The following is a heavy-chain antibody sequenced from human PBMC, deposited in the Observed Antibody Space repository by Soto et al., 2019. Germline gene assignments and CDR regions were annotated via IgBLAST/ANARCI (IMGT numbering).Heavy chain of an antibody. Sequence: ASVKVSCKASGFTFSDYGFSWVRQAPGRGLEWMGWISAFNGETDYTQKSEGRVAMTTDAATTTAYMELRSLTVDDTAVYYCVRDQQWLLPVPLNFDYWGQGTVVTVSS. CDR2: ISAFNGET. J-gene: IGHJ4*02. CDR3: VRDQQWLLPVPLNFDY. D-gene: IGHD6-19*01. CDR1: GFTFSDYG. V-gene: IGHV1-18*01.